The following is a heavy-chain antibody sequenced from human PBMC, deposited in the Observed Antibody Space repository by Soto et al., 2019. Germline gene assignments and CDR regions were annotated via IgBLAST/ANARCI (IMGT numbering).Heavy chain of an antibody. Sequence: ASVKVSCKTSGYIFTSYAVHWVRQAPGQRLEWMGWINAGNGDTKYSQKFQGRVTITRDTSANTAFMELSSLRSEDTAIYYCARELQGLYYFDFWGQGTLVTVS. CDR3: ARELQGLYYFDF. J-gene: IGHJ4*02. D-gene: IGHD4-4*01. CDR2: INAGNGDT. CDR1: GYIFTSYA. V-gene: IGHV1-3*01.